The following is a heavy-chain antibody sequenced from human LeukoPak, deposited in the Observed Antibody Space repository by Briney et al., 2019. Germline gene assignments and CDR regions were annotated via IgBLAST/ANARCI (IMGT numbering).Heavy chain of an antibody. V-gene: IGHV3-33*01. CDR1: GFTFSSYG. CDR2: IWYDGSNK. Sequence: PGGSLRLSCAASGFTFSSYGMHWVRQAPGKGLEWVAVIWYDGSNKYYADSVKGRLTISRDNSKNTLYLQMNSLRAEDTAVYYCAAYSSGWYATPYYFDYWGQGTLVTVSS. CDR3: AAYSSGWYATPYYFDY. J-gene: IGHJ4*02. D-gene: IGHD6-19*01.